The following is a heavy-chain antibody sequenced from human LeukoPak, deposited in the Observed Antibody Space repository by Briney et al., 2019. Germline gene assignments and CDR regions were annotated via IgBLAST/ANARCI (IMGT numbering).Heavy chain of an antibody. D-gene: IGHD3-10*01. CDR3: AKRSTSGSYHFDD. CDR2: LSHGATGA. CDR1: GFTFSNYA. J-gene: IGHJ4*02. V-gene: IGHV3-23*01. Sequence: PGGSLRLSCVASGFTFSNYAMSWVRQAPGKGLEWVSSLSHGATGAYYADSVKGHFTISRDNSKNTLYLQMNRLRAEDTAVYYCAKRSTSGSYHFDDWGQGALVTVSS.